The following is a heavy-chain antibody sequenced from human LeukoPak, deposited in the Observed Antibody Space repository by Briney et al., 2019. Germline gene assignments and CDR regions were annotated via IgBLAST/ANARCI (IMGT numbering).Heavy chain of an antibody. CDR2: IIPIFGTA. V-gene: IGHV1-69*13. J-gene: IGHJ3*02. D-gene: IGHD2-21*02. Sequence: SVKVSCKASGGTFSSYAISWVRQAPGQGLEWMGGIIPIFGTANYAQKFQGRVTITADESTSTAYMELSSLRSEDTAVYYCARAYCGGDCYIEADDAFDIWGQGTMVTVSS. CDR3: ARAYCGGDCYIEADDAFDI. CDR1: GGTFSSYA.